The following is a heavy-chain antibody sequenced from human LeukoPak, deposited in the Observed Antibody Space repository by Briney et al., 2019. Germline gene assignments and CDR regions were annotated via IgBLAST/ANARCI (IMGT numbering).Heavy chain of an antibody. J-gene: IGHJ4*02. CDR3: ARGPGIAAAGNFDY. D-gene: IGHD6-13*01. CDR1: GGSFSGYY. V-gene: IGHV4-34*01. Sequence: PSETLSPTCAVYGGSFSGYYWSWIRQPPGKGLEWIGEINHSGSTNYNPSLTSRVTISVDTSKKQFSLKLRSVTAADTAVYYCARGPGIAAAGNFDYWGQGTLVIVSS. CDR2: INHSGST.